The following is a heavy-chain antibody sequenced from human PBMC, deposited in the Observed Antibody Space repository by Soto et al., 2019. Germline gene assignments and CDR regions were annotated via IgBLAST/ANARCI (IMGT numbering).Heavy chain of an antibody. Sequence: GGSLRLSCAASGFTFSSYAMSWVRQAPGKGLEWVSAISGSGGSTYYADSVKGRFTISRDNSKNTLYLQMNSLRAEDTAVYCCASGAYSSSSGTLYYYYGMDVWGQGTTVTVSS. CDR3: ASGAYSSSSGTLYYYYGMDV. CDR2: ISGSGGST. D-gene: IGHD6-6*01. J-gene: IGHJ6*02. V-gene: IGHV3-23*01. CDR1: GFTFSSYA.